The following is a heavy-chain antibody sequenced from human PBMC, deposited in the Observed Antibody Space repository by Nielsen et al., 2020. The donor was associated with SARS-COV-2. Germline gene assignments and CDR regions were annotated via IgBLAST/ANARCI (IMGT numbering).Heavy chain of an antibody. V-gene: IGHV4-34*01. CDR1: GGSFSDYS. Sequence: SETLSLTCAVYGGSFSDYSWSWVRQPPGKGLEWIGEINHSGSTNYNPSLKSRVTISTDTSKNQFSLKLSSVTAADTAVYYCARRPGFYGSGSYYWGWFDPWGQGTLVTVSS. CDR3: ARRPGFYGSGSYYWGWFDP. D-gene: IGHD3-10*01. J-gene: IGHJ5*02. CDR2: INHSGST.